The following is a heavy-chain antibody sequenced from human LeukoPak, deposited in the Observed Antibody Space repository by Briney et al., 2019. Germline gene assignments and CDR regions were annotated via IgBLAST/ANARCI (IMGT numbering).Heavy chain of an antibody. CDR2: IYYSGST. CDR3: ASDYGDYVGMGIHDY. V-gene: IGHV4-39*07. Sequence: PSETLSLTCTVSGGSISSSSYYWGWIRQPPGKGLEWIGSIYYSGSTYYNPSLKSRVTISVDTSKNQFSLKLSSVTAADTAVYYCASDYGDYVGMGIHDYWGQGTLVTVSS. CDR1: GGSISSSSYY. D-gene: IGHD4-17*01. J-gene: IGHJ4*02.